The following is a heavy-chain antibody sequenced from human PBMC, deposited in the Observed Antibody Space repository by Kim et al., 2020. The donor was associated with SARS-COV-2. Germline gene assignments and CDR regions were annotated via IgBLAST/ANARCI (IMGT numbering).Heavy chain of an antibody. J-gene: IGHJ5*02. D-gene: IGHD3-16*01. V-gene: IGHV7-4-1*02. CDR3: ARGAHDVPYAYNWVDP. Sequence: ASVKVSCKASGYNFTNYALNWVRQAPGEGLEWMGWINSRTGKPTYAQAFTGRYIFSLDTSVSTAYLQITGLKAEDTSLYYCARGAHDVPYAYNWVDPWGQGTLATVSS. CDR2: INSRTGKP. CDR1: GYNFTNYA.